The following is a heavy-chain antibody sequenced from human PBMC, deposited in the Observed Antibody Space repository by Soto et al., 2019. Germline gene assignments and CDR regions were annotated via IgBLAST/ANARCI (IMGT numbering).Heavy chain of an antibody. CDR3: ARDAPPEDY. J-gene: IGHJ4*02. V-gene: IGHV1-18*01. Sequence: QVHLVQSGAEVKKPGASVKVSCKGSGYDFTTYGITWVRQAPGQGLEWMAWISAHNGNTDYAQKLQGRVTVTRDTSTSTAYMELRSLRSDDTAVYYCARDAPPEDYWGQGTLVTVSS. CDR2: ISAHNGNT. CDR1: GYDFTTYG.